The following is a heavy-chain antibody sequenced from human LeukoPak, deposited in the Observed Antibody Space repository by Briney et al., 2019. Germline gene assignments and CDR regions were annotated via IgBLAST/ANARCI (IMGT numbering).Heavy chain of an antibody. CDR1: GFTFSSYG. CDR2: IRYDGSDK. J-gene: IGHJ4*02. CDR3: AKASGQAGYCSSTSCHYTFDY. Sequence: GGSLRLSCAASGFTFSSYGMHWVRQAPGKGLEWVAFIRYDGSDKYYADSVKGRFTVSRVNSKNTLYLQMNSLRAEDTTVYYCAKASGQAGYCSSTSCHYTFDYWGQGTLVTVSS. V-gene: IGHV3-30*02. D-gene: IGHD2-2*01.